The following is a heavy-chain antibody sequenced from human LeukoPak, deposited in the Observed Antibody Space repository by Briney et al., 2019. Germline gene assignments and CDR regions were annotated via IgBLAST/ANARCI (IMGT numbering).Heavy chain of an antibody. CDR3: VRSPPQTMVFDY. J-gene: IGHJ4*02. V-gene: IGHV1-69*02. Sequence: GASVKVSCKASGGTFSSYSISWVRQAPGQGLEWMGRILPMLGIANYAQKFQGRVTITADKSTYAAYIEVSSLRFEDTAVYYCVRSPPQTMVFDYWGQGILVTVSS. D-gene: IGHD3-10*01. CDR2: ILPMLGIA. CDR1: GGTFSSYS.